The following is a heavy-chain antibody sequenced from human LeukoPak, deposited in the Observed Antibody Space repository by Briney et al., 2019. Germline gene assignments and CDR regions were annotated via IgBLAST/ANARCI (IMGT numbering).Heavy chain of an antibody. D-gene: IGHD5-24*01. CDR3: ARAPPGRKGYNPYYFDY. V-gene: IGHV3-30-3*01. CDR1: GFTFSNYA. CDR2: ISHHGSDK. Sequence: GGSLRLSCTASGFTFSNYAIHWVRQAPGKGLEWVAVISHHGSDKYYADSVKGRFTISRDNSRNTLDLQMNGLRDEDTAVYYCARAPPGRKGYNPYYFDYWGQGTRVTVSS. J-gene: IGHJ4*02.